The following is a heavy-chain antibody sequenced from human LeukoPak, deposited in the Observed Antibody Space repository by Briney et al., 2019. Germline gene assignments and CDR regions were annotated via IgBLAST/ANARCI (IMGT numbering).Heavy chain of an antibody. CDR1: GFTFDDYA. CDR3: ARGRFAELGFGGMDV. CDR2: ISWNSGSI. Sequence: GGSLRLSCAASGFTFDDYAMHWVRQAPGKGLEWVSGISWNSGSIGYADSVKGRFTISRDNAKNSLYLQMNSLRAEDTAVYYCARGRFAELGFGGMDVWGQGTTVTVSS. D-gene: IGHD3-10*01. V-gene: IGHV3-9*01. J-gene: IGHJ6*02.